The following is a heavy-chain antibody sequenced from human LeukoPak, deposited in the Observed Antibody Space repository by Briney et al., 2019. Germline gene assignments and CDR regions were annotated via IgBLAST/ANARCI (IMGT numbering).Heavy chain of an antibody. J-gene: IGHJ1*01. CDR3: ARNVGATTGEYFQH. Sequence: SVKVCCKASGGTFSSYTNSWVRQPPGQGLEWMGRIISILGIANYAQKFQGRVTITADKSTSTAYMELSSLRSEDTAVYYCARNVGATTGEYFQHWGQGTLVTVSS. D-gene: IGHD1-26*01. CDR2: IISILGIA. CDR1: GGTFSSYT. V-gene: IGHV1-69*02.